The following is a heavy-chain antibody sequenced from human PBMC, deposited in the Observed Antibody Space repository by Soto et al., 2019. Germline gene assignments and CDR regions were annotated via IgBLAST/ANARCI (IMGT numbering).Heavy chain of an antibody. V-gene: IGHV3-48*03. CDR3: ATDPGGASADL. J-gene: IGHJ1*01. CDR1: GFTFSYYE. Sequence: EVQLAESWGDPVHPGGSLRLSCVGSGFTFSYYEMNWVRQTPGKGLERVAFISHTDRLTHYPDSVKGLFTISRDHAPNSLSLEMTSLRVEDTGVYSSATDPGGASADLWCPATLVTVSS. D-gene: IGHD6-13*01. CDR2: ISHTDRLT.